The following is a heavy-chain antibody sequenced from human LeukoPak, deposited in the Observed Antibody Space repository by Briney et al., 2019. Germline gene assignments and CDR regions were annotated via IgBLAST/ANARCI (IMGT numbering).Heavy chain of an antibody. CDR1: GFTFNNYA. CDR3: AKDLQGEDFWSGHPFDY. V-gene: IGHV3-23*01. Sequence: GSLRLSCAASGFTFNNYAMSWVRQAPGKGLEWVSAISGSGGSSFHTDSVQGRFTISRGNSENSLYLQMNSLRAEDTAVYYCAKDLQGEDFWSGHPFDYWGQGTLVTVSS. J-gene: IGHJ4*02. CDR2: ISGSGGSS. D-gene: IGHD3-3*01.